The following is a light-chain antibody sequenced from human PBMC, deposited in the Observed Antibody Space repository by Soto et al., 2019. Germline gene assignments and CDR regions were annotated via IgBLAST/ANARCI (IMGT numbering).Light chain of an antibody. Sequence: DIQMTQSPSSLSASVGDTVTITCRASQSISVHLYWYQQKPGKVPNLLIYAASNLQSGVPSRFSGSGSETDFALTISSLQPEDFATYYCQQSYITPYTFGQGTKLEIK. J-gene: IGKJ2*01. V-gene: IGKV1-39*01. CDR1: QSISVH. CDR2: AAS. CDR3: QQSYITPYT.